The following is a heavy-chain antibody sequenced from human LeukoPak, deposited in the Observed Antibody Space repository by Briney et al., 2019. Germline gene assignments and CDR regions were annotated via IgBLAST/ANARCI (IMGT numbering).Heavy chain of an antibody. V-gene: IGHV4-34*01. CDR3: AKARWLQPRFDY. Sequence: SETLSLTCAVYGGSFSGYYWSWIRQPPGKGLEWIGEINHSGSTNYNPSLKSRVTISVDTSKNQVSLKLSSVTAADTAVYYCAKARWLQPRFDYWSQGTQVAVSS. J-gene: IGHJ4*02. D-gene: IGHD5-24*01. CDR1: GGSFSGYY. CDR2: INHSGST.